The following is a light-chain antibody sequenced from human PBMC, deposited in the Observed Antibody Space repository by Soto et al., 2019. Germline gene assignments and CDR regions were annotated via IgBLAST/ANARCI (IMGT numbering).Light chain of an antibody. CDR2: DAS. CDR3: QQYNSYSL. CDR1: QSISSW. Sequence: DIQMTQSPSTLSASVGDRVTITCRARQSISSWLAWYQQKPGKAPKLLIYDASSLESGVPSRFSGSGSGTEFTLTISSLQPDDFATYYCQQYNSYSLFGQGTKVDIK. J-gene: IGKJ1*01. V-gene: IGKV1-5*01.